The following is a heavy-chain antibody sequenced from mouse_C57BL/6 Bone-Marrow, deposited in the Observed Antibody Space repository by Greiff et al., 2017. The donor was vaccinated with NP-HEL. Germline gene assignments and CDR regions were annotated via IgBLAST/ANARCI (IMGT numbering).Heavy chain of an antibody. CDR1: GYTFTSYG. J-gene: IGHJ1*03. CDR3: ASYYSNYVDWYFDV. V-gene: IGHV1-81*01. CDR2: IYPRSGNT. Sequence: QVQLQQSGAELARPGASVKLSCKASGYTFTSYGISWVKQRTGQGLEWIGEIYPRSGNTYYNEKFKGKATLTADKSSSTAYMELRSLTSEDSAVYFCASYYSNYVDWYFDVGGTGTTVTVSS. D-gene: IGHD2-5*01.